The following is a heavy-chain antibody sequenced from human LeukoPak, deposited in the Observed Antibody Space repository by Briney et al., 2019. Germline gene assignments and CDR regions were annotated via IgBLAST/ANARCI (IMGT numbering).Heavy chain of an antibody. J-gene: IGHJ4*02. CDR1: GFTFISCA. Sequence: GGSLRLSCAASGFTFISCAMSWVRQAPGKGLEWVANIKEDGSEKYYVDSVKGRFTISRDNTKNSLYLQMNSLRAEDTAVYYCARKAVGELLGGQGTLVTVSS. D-gene: IGHD3-10*01. CDR2: IKEDGSEK. V-gene: IGHV3-7*01. CDR3: ARKAVGELL.